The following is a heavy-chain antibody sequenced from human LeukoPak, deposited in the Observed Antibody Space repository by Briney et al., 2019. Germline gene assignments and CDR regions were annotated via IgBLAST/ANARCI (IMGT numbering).Heavy chain of an antibody. CDR2: ISAYNGNT. CDR1: GGTFSSYA. D-gene: IGHD3-22*01. Sequence: GASVKVSCKASGGTFSSYAISWVRQAPGQGLEWMGWISAYNGNTNYAQKVQGRVAMTTDTSTSTAYMELRSLRADDTAVYYCARSPYYFDSSKIDDYWGQGTQVTVSS. J-gene: IGHJ4*02. V-gene: IGHV1-18*01. CDR3: ARSPYYFDSSKIDDY.